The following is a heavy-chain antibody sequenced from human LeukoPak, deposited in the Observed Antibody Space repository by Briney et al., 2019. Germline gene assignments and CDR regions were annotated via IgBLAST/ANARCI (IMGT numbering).Heavy chain of an antibody. V-gene: IGHV4-39*01. Sequence: PSETLSLTCTVSGGSISSSSYYWGWIRQPPGKGLEWIGSIYYSGSTYYSPSLKSRVTISVDTSKNQFSLKLSSVTAADTAVYYCARQLVVVAATAAPLTYYFDYWGQGTLVTVSS. CDR3: ARQLVVVAATAAPLTYYFDY. CDR2: IYYSGST. D-gene: IGHD2-15*01. J-gene: IGHJ4*02. CDR1: GGSISSSSYY.